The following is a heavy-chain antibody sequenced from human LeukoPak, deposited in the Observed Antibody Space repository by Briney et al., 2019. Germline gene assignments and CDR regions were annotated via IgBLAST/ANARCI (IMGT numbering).Heavy chain of an antibody. V-gene: IGHV4-4*02. CDR3: ARGFRDSSGWTFYFDF. CDR2: LYHRGTT. J-gene: IGHJ4*02. Sequence: SETLSLTCAVSGGSVSTDNWWWTWVRLRPGKGLQWIGELYHRGTTNSNPSLKSRVAMSLDKSNNQFSLNLYSVTAADTAFYYCARGFRDSSGWTFYFDFWGQGTLVTVSS. CDR1: GGSVSTDNW. D-gene: IGHD6-19*01.